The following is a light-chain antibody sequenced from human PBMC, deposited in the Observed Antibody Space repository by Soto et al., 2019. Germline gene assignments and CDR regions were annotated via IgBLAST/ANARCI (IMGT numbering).Light chain of an antibody. V-gene: IGLV3-1*01. J-gene: IGLJ2*01. CDR2: QDS. CDR1: KWGDKY. CDR3: QAWDSSTASVV. Sequence: SYELTQPPSVSVSPGQTASITCSGDKWGDKYACWYQQKPGQSPVLVIYQDSKRPSGIPERFSGSNSGNTDTLTISGTQAMDEADDYCQAWDSSTASVVFGGGTKVTVL.